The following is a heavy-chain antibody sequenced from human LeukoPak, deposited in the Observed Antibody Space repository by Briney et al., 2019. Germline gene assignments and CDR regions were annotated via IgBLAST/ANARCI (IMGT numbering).Heavy chain of an antibody. CDR3: ARLPPSVFGVGTGDFDY. CDR2: ISYDGSNK. J-gene: IGHJ4*02. V-gene: IGHV3-30*04. CDR1: GFTFTNYV. Sequence: PGRSLRLSCAASGFTFTNYVMHWVRQAPGKGLEWVAVISYDGSNKYYADSVKGRFTISRDNSKNTVYLQMNSLRPEDTAVYYCARLPPSVFGVGTGDFDYWGQGTLVTVSS. D-gene: IGHD2-8*02.